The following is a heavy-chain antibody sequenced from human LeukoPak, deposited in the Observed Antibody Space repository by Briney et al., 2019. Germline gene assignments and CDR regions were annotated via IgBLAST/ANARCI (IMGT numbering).Heavy chain of an antibody. Sequence: PGGSLRLSCAVSGFTFSSYAMGWVRQAPGKGLEWVSTISNSGSRTYYADSVKGRFTISRDNSNSTVSLQMNSLRAEDTAIYYCAKYFYGSGSYEGNKYYFDYWGQGTLVTVSS. CDR1: GFTFSSYA. D-gene: IGHD3-10*01. CDR3: AKYFYGSGSYEGNKYYFDY. V-gene: IGHV3-23*01. J-gene: IGHJ4*02. CDR2: ISNSGSRT.